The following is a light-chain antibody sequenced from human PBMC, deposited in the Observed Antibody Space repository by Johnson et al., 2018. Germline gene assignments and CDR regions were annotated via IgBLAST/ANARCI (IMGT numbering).Light chain of an antibody. CDR3: GTWVSSLGAGNV. V-gene: IGLV1-51*02. Sequence: SVLTQPPSVSAAPGQKVTISCSGSSSNIGNNYVSWYQQLPGTAPKLLIYENNKRPSGIPDRFSGSKSGTSATLGITGLQTGDEADYHCGTWVSSLGAGNVFGTGTKVTVL. J-gene: IGLJ1*01. CDR1: SSNIGNNY. CDR2: ENN.